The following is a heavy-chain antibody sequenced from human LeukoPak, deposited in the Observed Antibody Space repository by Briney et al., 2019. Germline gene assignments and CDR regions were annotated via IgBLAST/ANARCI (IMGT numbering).Heavy chain of an antibody. Sequence: QSGGSLRLSCAASGFIFSNYYMSWVRQAPGKGLEWVANINQDGSKVYYVDSVKGRFTVSRDNAKNLVYLRLNSLRAEDTAVYYCAREKRWFDPWGQGTLVTVSS. CDR3: AREKRWFDP. V-gene: IGHV3-7*05. J-gene: IGHJ5*02. CDR1: GFIFSNYY. CDR2: INQDGSKV.